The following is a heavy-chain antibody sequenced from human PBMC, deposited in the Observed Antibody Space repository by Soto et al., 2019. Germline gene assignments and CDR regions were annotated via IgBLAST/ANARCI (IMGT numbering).Heavy chain of an antibody. CDR1: GFTFSSYS. J-gene: IGHJ4*02. CDR2: ISSSSSTI. Sequence: EVPLVESGGGLVQPGGSLRLSCAASGFTFSSYSMNWVRQAPGKGLEWVSYISSSSSTIYYADSVKGRFTISRDNAKISLYLQINSLRDEDTAVYYCARDSGYSYGPFDYWGQGTLVTVSS. V-gene: IGHV3-48*02. D-gene: IGHD5-18*01. CDR3: ARDSGYSYGPFDY.